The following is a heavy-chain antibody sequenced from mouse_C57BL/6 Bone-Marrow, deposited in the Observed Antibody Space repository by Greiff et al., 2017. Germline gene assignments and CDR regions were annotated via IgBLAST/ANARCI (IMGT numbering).Heavy chain of an antibody. D-gene: IGHD1-1*01. J-gene: IGHJ1*03. Sequence: VLLVESGPGLVQPSQSLSITCTVSGFSLTSYGVHWVRQSPGKGLEWLGGIWSGGSTDDNAAFISRLSTSKDNSKSQVFFKMNSLQADDTAIYYCASDYYGSSSYWYFDVWGTGTTVTVSS. CDR3: ASDYYGSSSYWYFDV. V-gene: IGHV2-2*01. CDR2: IWSGGST. CDR1: GFSLTSYG.